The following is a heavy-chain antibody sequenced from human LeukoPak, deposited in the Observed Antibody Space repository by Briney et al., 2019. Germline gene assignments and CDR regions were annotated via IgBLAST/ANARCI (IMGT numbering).Heavy chain of an antibody. Sequence: GRSLPLSCAASGFTFDDYAMHAVRQAPGKGREWVSGISWNSGSIGYADCVKGRFTISRDNAKNSLYLQMNSLRAEDTALYYCAKDNGRGSYYFDYWGQGTLVTVSS. D-gene: IGHD1-26*01. V-gene: IGHV3-9*01. CDR2: ISWNSGSI. CDR1: GFTFDDYA. J-gene: IGHJ4*02. CDR3: AKDNGRGSYYFDY.